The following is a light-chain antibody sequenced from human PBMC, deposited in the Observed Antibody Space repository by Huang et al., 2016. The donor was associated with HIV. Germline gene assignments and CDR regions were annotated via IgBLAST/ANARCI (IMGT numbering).Light chain of an antibody. J-gene: IGKJ2*01. V-gene: IGKV3-15*01. CDR2: GAS. CDR3: QQYDNWPPYT. Sequence: EIVMTQSPATLSVSPGETATPSCRASQSVSSNLAWYQQKPGQTPRLLIYGASTRATTVAARFSGSGSGTEFTLIISSLQPEDSAIYYCQQYDNWPPYTFGQGTKLEI. CDR1: QSVSSN.